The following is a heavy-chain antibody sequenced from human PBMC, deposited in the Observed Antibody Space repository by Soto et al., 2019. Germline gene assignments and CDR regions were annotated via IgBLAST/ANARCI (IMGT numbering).Heavy chain of an antibody. D-gene: IGHD3-3*01. CDR2: ISYDGSNK. CDR3: AKDHLPGITIFGFDP. V-gene: IGHV3-30*18. CDR1: GFTFSSYG. Sequence: GGSLRLSCAASGFTFSSYGMHWVRQAPGKGLEWVAVISYDGSNKYYADSVKGRFTISRDNSKNTLYLQMNSLRAEDTAVYYCAKDHLPGITIFGFDPWGQGTLVTVSS. J-gene: IGHJ5*02.